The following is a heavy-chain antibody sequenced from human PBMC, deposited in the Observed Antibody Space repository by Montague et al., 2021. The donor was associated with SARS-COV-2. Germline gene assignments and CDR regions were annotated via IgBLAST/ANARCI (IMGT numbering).Heavy chain of an antibody. V-gene: IGHV4-39*01. D-gene: IGHD1-26*01. CDR1: GGSITSSSYY. CDR3: ARLAPDSGSPNGYYYNGMDV. J-gene: IGHJ6*02. Sequence: SETLSLTCTVSGGSITSSSYYWGRIRQPPGKGLEWIGSIYYSGSTYYNPSLKSRVTISVDTSKNQFSLKLSSVTAADTAVYYCARLAPDSGSPNGYYYNGMDVWGQGTTVTVSS. CDR2: IYYSGST.